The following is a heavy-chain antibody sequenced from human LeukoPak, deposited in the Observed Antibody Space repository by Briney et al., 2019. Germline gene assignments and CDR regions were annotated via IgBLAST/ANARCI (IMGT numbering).Heavy chain of an antibody. V-gene: IGHV4-39*07. J-gene: IGHJ5*02. Sequence: PSETLSLTCTVSGGSISSSSYYWSWIRQPPGKGLEWIGEINHSGSTNYNPSLKSRVTISVDTSKNQFSLKLSSVTAADTAVYYCARAGITIFGVVIKSWFDPWGRGTLVTVSS. D-gene: IGHD3-3*01. CDR2: INHSGST. CDR3: ARAGITIFGVVIKSWFDP. CDR1: GGSISSSSYY.